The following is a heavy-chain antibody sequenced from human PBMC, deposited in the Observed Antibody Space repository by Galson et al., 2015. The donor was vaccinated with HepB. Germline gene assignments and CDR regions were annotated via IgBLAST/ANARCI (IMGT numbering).Heavy chain of an antibody. CDR1: GGSFSGYY. J-gene: IGHJ4*02. D-gene: IGHD6-6*01. CDR2: INHSGST. CDR3: ARGLRIHFEYSSSPDPYYFDY. V-gene: IGHV4-34*01. Sequence: QVQLQESGPGLVKPSETLSLTCAVYGGSFSGYYWSWIRQPPGKGLEWIGEINHSGSTNYNPSLKSRVTISVDTSKNQFSLKLSSVTAADTAVYYCARGLRIHFEYSSSPDPYYFDYWGQGTLVTVSS.